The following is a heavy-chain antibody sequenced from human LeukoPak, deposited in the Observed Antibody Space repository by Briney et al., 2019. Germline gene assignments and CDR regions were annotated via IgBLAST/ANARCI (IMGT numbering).Heavy chain of an antibody. CDR2: IIPILGIA. D-gene: IGHD2-2*01. CDR3: AREIVVVPAAPYNWFDP. Sequence: GASVKVSCKASGYTFTSYGISWVRQAPGQGLEWMGRIIPILGIANYAQKFQGRVTITADKSTSTAYMELSSLRSEDTAVYYCAREIVVVPAAPYNWFDPWGQGTLVTVSS. V-gene: IGHV1-69*04. J-gene: IGHJ5*02. CDR1: GYTFTSYG.